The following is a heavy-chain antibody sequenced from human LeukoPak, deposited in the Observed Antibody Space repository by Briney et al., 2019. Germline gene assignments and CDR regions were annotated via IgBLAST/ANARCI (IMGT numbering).Heavy chain of an antibody. Sequence: PSQTLSLTCTVSGGSLSSGDYYWSWIRQPPGKGLEWIGYIYYSGSTYYNPSLKSRVTISVDTSKNQFSLKLSSVTAADTAVYYCAREGGVDILTGYYSDYWGQGILVTVSS. D-gene: IGHD3-9*01. CDR2: IYYSGST. CDR1: GGSLSSGDYY. V-gene: IGHV4-30-4*01. CDR3: AREGGVDILTGYYSDY. J-gene: IGHJ4*02.